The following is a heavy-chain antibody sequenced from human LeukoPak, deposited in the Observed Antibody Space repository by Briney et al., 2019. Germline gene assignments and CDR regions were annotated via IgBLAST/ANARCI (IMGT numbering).Heavy chain of an antibody. Sequence: GGSLRLSCAASGFTFSSYEMNWVRQAPGKGLEWVSYISSSGSTIYYADSVKGRFTISRDNAKNSLYLQMNSLRAEDTAVYYCARGDSGSYYFDYWGQGTLVTVSS. CDR3: ARGDSGSYYFDY. V-gene: IGHV3-48*03. CDR1: GFTFSSYE. CDR2: ISSSGSTI. D-gene: IGHD1-26*01. J-gene: IGHJ4*02.